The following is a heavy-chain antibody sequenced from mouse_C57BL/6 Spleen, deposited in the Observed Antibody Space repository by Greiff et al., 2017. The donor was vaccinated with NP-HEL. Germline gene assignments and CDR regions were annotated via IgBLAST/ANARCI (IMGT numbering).Heavy chain of an antibody. V-gene: IGHV1-66*01. J-gene: IGHJ4*01. CDR3: ARYYDGYYALDY. Sequence: QVQLQQSGPELVKPGASVKISCKASGYSFTSYYIHWVKQRPGQGLEWIGWIYPGSGNTKYNEKFKGKATLTADTSSSTAYMQLSSLTSEDSAVXYSARYYDGYYALDYWGQGTSVTVSS. D-gene: IGHD2-3*01. CDR1: GYSFTSYY. CDR2: IYPGSGNT.